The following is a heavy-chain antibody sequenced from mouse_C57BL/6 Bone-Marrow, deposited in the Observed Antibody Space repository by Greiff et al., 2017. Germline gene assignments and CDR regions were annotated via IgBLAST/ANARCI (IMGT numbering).Heavy chain of an antibody. Sequence: QVQLQQPGAELVKPGASVKLSCKASGYTFTSYWMQWVKQRPGQGLEWIGEIDPSDGYTNYNQKFKGKATLTVDTSSSTAYMQLSRLTSEDSAVYYCARDGYHWYFDVWGTGTTVTVSS. V-gene: IGHV1-50*01. CDR2: IDPSDGYT. J-gene: IGHJ1*03. CDR3: ARDGYHWYFDV. D-gene: IGHD2-3*01. CDR1: GYTFTSYW.